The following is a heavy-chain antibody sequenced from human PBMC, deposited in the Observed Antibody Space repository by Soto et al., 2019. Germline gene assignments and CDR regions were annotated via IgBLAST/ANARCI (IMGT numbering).Heavy chain of an antibody. CDR1: GFTFSSYA. CDR2: ISGSGGST. V-gene: IGHV3-23*01. CDR3: AKDPYQRYCSGGSCYSGVLFDY. J-gene: IGHJ4*02. Sequence: GESLKISCAASGFTFSSYAMSWVRQAPGKGLEWVSAISGSGGSTYYADSVKGRFTISRDNSKNTLYLQMNSLRAEDTAVYYCAKDPYQRYCSGGSCYSGVLFDYWGQGTLVTVSS. D-gene: IGHD2-15*01.